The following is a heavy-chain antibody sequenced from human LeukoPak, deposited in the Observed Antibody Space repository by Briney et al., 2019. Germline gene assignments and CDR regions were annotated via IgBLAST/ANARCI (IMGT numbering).Heavy chain of an antibody. CDR2: IGSSSTYI. CDR3: ARGAGYSFLIDY. J-gene: IGHJ4*02. V-gene: IGHV3-21*01. CDR1: GFTFSSYS. D-gene: IGHD5-18*01. Sequence: GGSLRLSCAASGFTFSSYSMTWVRRAPGKGLEWVSSIGSSSTYIYYADSVKGRFTISRDNAKNSLYLQMNSLRAEDTAVYYCARGAGYSFLIDYWGQGTLVTVSS.